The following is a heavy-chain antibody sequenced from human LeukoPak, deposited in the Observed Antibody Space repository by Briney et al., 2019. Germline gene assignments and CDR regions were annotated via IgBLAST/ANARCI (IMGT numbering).Heavy chain of an antibody. V-gene: IGHV5-51*01. J-gene: IGHJ4*02. D-gene: IGHD3-10*01. CDR1: GYSFPNYW. CDR3: AASTYGSGSYVAFDS. CDR2: IYPGDSDT. Sequence: GEFLKISCKGSGYSFPNYWIGWVRQMPGKGLEWMGIIYPGDSDTRYSPSFQGQVTISADKSASTAYLQWSSLKASDSAMYYCAASTYGSGSYVAFDSWGQGTLVTVSS.